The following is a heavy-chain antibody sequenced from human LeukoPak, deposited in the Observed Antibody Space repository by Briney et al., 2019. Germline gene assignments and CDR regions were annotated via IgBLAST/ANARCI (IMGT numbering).Heavy chain of an antibody. CDR2: IYPGDSDT. CDR1: GYSFNNYW. V-gene: IGHV5-51*01. CDR3: ARRTSARHWFDP. Sequence: ESLKISCKGPGYSFNNYWIDWGRQVPGKGLEWMGIIYPGDSDTRYSPSFRGQVTVSVDKSINTAYLQWNSLQASDTAMYYCARRTSARHWFDPWGQGTLVTVSS. J-gene: IGHJ5*02.